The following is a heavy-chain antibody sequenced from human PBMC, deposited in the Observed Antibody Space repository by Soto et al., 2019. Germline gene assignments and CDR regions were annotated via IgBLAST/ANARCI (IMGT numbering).Heavy chain of an antibody. CDR2: IIPIFVTA. J-gene: IGHJ6*02. CDR1: GGTFSSYA. D-gene: IGHD2-2*02. Sequence: QVQLVQSGAEVKKPGSSVKVSCTASGGTFSSYAISWVVQAPGPGLEWMGGIIPIFVTANYAQKFQGSVTITADESTSKAYMELSSLRSEDTAVYYCARGALGYCSSTSCYTHYYCYGMDVWGQGTTVTVSS. CDR3: ARGALGYCSSTSCYTHYYCYGMDV. V-gene: IGHV1-69*01.